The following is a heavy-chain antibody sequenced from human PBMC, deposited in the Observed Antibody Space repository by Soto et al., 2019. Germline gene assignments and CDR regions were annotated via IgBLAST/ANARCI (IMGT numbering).Heavy chain of an antibody. D-gene: IGHD4-17*01. Sequence: QITLKHSGPTLVKPTQTLTLTCTVSGFSLTTPGLGVGWIRQPPGKALEWLTLVYWHDDKRYSSSLRDRLTIARDTSNNQVVLSMTNMYPEDSATYYCVRLMSTDTTGYFDYWGQGILVTVSS. CDR2: VYWHDDK. J-gene: IGHJ4*02. CDR3: VRLMSTDTTGYFDY. V-gene: IGHV2-5*01. CDR1: GFSLTTPGLG.